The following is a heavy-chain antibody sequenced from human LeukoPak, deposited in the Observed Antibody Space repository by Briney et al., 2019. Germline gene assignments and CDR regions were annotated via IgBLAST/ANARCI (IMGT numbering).Heavy chain of an antibody. Sequence: GGSLRLSCAASGFIFSDYYMSWIRQAPGKGLEWISYISDSGRTIYYADSVKGRFSISRDNAKNSLYLQMNSLRAEDTAVYYCARVPYYYDSSGYYYDEAKIEYYFDYWGQGTLVTVSS. V-gene: IGHV3-11*04. J-gene: IGHJ4*02. CDR3: ARVPYYYDSSGYYYDEAKIEYYFDY. D-gene: IGHD3-22*01. CDR2: ISDSGRTI. CDR1: GFIFSDYY.